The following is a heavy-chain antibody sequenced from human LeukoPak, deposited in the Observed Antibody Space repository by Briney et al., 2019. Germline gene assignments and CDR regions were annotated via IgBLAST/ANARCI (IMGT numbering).Heavy chain of an antibody. D-gene: IGHD3-16*02. CDR3: AKSLGVGGYTRYKGFDQ. V-gene: IGHV3-23*01. CDR1: GFTFNSFA. CDR2: ISGSDGSS. J-gene: IGHJ4*02. Sequence: GSLRLSCAASGFTFNSFAMNCVRQAPGKGLEWVSSISGSDGSSHYADFVEGRFTISRDNSKNTLHLQMNSLRAEDTAVYYCAKSLGVGGYTRYKGFDQWGQGTLVTVSS.